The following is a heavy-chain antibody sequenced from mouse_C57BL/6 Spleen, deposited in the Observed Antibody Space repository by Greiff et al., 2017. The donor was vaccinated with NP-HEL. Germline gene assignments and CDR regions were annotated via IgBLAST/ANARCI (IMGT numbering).Heavy chain of an antibody. V-gene: IGHV3-6*01. Sequence: EVQLQESGPGLVKPSQSLSLTCSVTGYSITSGYYWNWIRQFPGNKLEWMGYISYDGSNHYNPSLKNRISITRDTSKNQFFLKLNSVTTEDTATYYCARYGYDGGDYWGQGTTLTVSS. D-gene: IGHD2-2*01. CDR1: GYSITSGYY. CDR2: ISYDGSN. J-gene: IGHJ2*01. CDR3: ARYGYDGGDY.